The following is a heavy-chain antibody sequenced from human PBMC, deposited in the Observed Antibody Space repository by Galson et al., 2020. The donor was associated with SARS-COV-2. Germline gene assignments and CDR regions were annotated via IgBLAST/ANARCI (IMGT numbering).Heavy chain of an antibody. J-gene: IGHJ6*04. CDR2: IAYDGNSK. D-gene: IGHD3-3*01. V-gene: IGHV3-30*19. CDR1: GFTLSNYG. Sequence: GGSLRLSCVASGFTLSNYGMYWVRQAPGKGLEWVVVIAYDGNSKYYADSVKGRFTISRDNSKNTLYLQMNSLRAEDTAVYYCTRGPGFVEWLLGYDYGMDVWGKGTTGTV. CDR3: TRGPGFVEWLLGYDYGMDV.